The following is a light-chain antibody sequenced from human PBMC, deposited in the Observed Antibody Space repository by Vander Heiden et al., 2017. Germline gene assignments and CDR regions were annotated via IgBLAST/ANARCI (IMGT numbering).Light chain of an antibody. CDR2: AAS. CDR1: QSISSY. Sequence: DIQMTQSPSSLSASVGDRVTITCRASQSISSYLNWYQQKPGKAPKLLIYAASSLQSGVPSRFSGSGSGTDFTLTISRLQPEDFATYYCQRSDSTRLTFGAGTKVEIK. J-gene: IGKJ4*01. V-gene: IGKV1-39*01. CDR3: QRSDSTRLT.